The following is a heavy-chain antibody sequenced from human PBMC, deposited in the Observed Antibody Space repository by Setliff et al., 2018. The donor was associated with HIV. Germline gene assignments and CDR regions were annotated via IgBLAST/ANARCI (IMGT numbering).Heavy chain of an antibody. J-gene: IGHJ4*02. Sequence: SETLSLTCTVSGDSISRRIYYWGWIRQPPGKGLEWIGNFYYSGSSHYNPSLKSRFTISVDTSKNQFSLKLISVSAADTAVYYCAKLLPAADMAREIDSWGQGTLVTSPQ. D-gene: IGHD2-2*01. CDR2: FYYSGSS. CDR1: GDSISRRIYY. CDR3: AKLLPAADMAREIDS. V-gene: IGHV4-39*01.